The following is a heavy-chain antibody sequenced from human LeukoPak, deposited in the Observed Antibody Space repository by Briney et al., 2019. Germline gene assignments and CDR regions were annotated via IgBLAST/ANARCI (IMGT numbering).Heavy chain of an antibody. CDR3: AVFKMGMITLDAIDI. V-gene: IGHV3-21*05. J-gene: IGHJ3*02. Sequence: GGSLRLSCAASGFPFGDFAMTWVRQVPGGGLQWVSNITRSGQNTYYADSVKGRFTISRDNAKKSLDLQMNSLRAEDTAVYYCAVFKMGMITLDAIDIWGQGTRVTVSS. D-gene: IGHD3-16*01. CDR1: GFPFGDFA. CDR2: ITRSGQNT.